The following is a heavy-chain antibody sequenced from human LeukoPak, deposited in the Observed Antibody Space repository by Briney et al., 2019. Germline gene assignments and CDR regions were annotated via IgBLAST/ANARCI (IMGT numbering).Heavy chain of an antibody. Sequence: GGSLRLSCVVSGISLSNYGMTWVRQAPGKGLEWVSYISGRGGSTTYADSVKGRFTISRDTSLNTLYLQMNNLRADDTAVYFCAKRGGVIRGILVIGYHQEAYHYDFWGQGGMVTVSS. D-gene: IGHD3-10*01. CDR1: GISLSNYG. V-gene: IGHV3-23*01. J-gene: IGHJ4*02. CDR3: AKRGGVIRGILVIGYHQEAYHYDF. CDR2: ISGRGGST.